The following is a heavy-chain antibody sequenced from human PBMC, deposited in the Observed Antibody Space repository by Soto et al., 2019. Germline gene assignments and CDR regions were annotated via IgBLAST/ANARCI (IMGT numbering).Heavy chain of an antibody. Sequence: QITLKESGPTVVKPTQTLTLTCTLSGFSLSTSGVSVGWIRQPPGKALEWLALIYWDDDKRYSPSLKNRLTITNDTSKNPVVLIMTDMDLVDTGTYYCAHRVVGEDAFDIWGQGTLVTVSS. CDR2: IYWDDDK. CDR1: GFSLSTSGVS. J-gene: IGHJ3*02. CDR3: AHRVVGEDAFDI. V-gene: IGHV2-5*02.